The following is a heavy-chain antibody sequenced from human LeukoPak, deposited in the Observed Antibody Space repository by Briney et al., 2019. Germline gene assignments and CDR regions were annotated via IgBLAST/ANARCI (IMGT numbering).Heavy chain of an antibody. V-gene: IGHV3-21*04. CDR1: GFTFNTYN. D-gene: IGHD1-26*01. J-gene: IGHJ4*02. CDR3: VRDRGTYRPIDY. Sequence: GGSLRLSCAASGFTFNTYNMNWVRQAPGKGLEWVSSITGNSNYIYYADSVKGRFTISRDNAQNSLYLQMNSLRAEDTAIYYCVRDRGTYRPIDYWGQGTLVTVSS. CDR2: ITGNSNYI.